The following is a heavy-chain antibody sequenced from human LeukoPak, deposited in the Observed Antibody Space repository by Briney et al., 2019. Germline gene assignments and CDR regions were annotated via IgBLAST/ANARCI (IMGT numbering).Heavy chain of an antibody. D-gene: IGHD4-17*01. CDR3: ARDNGDQVYLWYFDY. Sequence: PSETLSLTCTVSGGSISSSYWSWIRQPAGKGLEWIGRIYTSGSANYNPSLKSRITISVDTSKNQFSLKLSSVTAADTAVYYCARDNGDQVYLWYFDYWGQGTLVTVSS. J-gene: IGHJ4*02. V-gene: IGHV4-4*07. CDR1: GGSISSSY. CDR2: IYTSGSA.